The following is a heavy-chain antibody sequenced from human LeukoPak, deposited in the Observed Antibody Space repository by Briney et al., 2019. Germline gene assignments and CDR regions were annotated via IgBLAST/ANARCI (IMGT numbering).Heavy chain of an antibody. D-gene: IGHD6-13*01. CDR1: GYTFTDYY. CDR3: ARVVLAAAGSYYFDY. V-gene: IGHV1-3*01. CDR2: INAGNGNT. J-gene: IGHJ4*02. Sequence: GASVKVSCKASGYTFTDYYIHWVRQAPGQRLEWMGWINAGNGNTKYSQKFQGRVTITRDTSASTAYMELSSLRSEDTAVYYCARVVLAAAGSYYFDYWGRGTLVTVSS.